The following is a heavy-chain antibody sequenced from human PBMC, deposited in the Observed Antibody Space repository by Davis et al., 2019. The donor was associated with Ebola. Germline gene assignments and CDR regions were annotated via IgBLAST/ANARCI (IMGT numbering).Heavy chain of an antibody. J-gene: IGHJ6*04. CDR3: ARHSGYDYWGYYYYGMDV. D-gene: IGHD5-12*01. V-gene: IGHV4-59*08. CDR2: IYYSGST. CDR1: GGSISSYY. Sequence: SETLSLTCTVSGGSISSYYWSWIRQPPGKGLEWIGYIYYSGSTNYNPSLKSRVTISVDTSKNQFTLKLSSVTAADTAVYYCARHSGYDYWGYYYYGMDVWGKGTTVTVSS.